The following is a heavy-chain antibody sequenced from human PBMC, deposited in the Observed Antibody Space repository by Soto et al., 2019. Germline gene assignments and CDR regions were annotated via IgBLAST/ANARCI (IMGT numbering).Heavy chain of an antibody. V-gene: IGHV4-34*01. J-gene: IGHJ5*02. CDR1: GGSFSGYY. CDR3: ARVPRGAARAPWFDP. Sequence: PSETLSLTCAVYGGSFSGYYWSWIRQPPGKGLEWIGEINHSGSTNYNPSLKSRVTISVDTSKNQFSLKLSSVAAADTAVYYCARVPRGAARAPWFDPWGQGTLVTVSS. CDR2: INHSGST. D-gene: IGHD6-6*01.